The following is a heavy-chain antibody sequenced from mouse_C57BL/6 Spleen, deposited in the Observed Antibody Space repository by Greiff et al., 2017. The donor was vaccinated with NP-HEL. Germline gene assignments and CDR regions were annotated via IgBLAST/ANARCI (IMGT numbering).Heavy chain of an antibody. V-gene: IGHV3-6*01. Sequence: DVKLQESGPGLVKPSQSLSLTCSVTGYSITSGYYWNWIRQFPGNKLEWMGYISYDGSNNYNPSLKNRISITRDTSKNQFFLKLNSVTTEDTATYYCAIFITTVVAKVDYWGQGTTLTVAS. CDR1: GYSITSGYY. CDR3: AIFITTVVAKVDY. J-gene: IGHJ2*01. CDR2: ISYDGSN. D-gene: IGHD1-1*01.